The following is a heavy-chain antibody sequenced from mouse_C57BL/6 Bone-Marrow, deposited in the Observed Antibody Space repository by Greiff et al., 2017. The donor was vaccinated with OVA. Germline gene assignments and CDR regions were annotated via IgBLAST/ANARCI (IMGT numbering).Heavy chain of an antibody. J-gene: IGHJ1*03. CDR2: LYPGDGDT. CDR1: GYAFSSSW. Sequence: QVQLQQSGPELVKPGASVKISCKASGYAFSSSWMNWVKQRPGKGLEWIGRLYPGDGDTNYNGKFKGKATLTADKSSSTAYMQLSSLTSEDSAVYFCARTIPYYGSSYWYFDVWGTGTTVTVSS. CDR3: ARTIPYYGSSYWYFDV. V-gene: IGHV1-82*01. D-gene: IGHD1-1*01.